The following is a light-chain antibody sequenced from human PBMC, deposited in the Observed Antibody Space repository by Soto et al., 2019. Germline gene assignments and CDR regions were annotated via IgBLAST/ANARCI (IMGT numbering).Light chain of an antibody. J-gene: IGKJ4*01. CDR2: DAS. CDR3: HQYNSYHT. Sequence: DIQMTQSPSTLSAFVGGRVTITCRASQSVNSWLAWYQQRPGKAPKLLIYDASTLESGVPSRFSGSGSGTEFTLTISSLQPDDFATYYCHQYNSYHTFGGGTKVDI. V-gene: IGKV1-5*01. CDR1: QSVNSW.